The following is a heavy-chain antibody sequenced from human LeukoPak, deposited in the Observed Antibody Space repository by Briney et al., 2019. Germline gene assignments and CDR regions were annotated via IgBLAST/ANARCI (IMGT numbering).Heavy chain of an antibody. D-gene: IGHD1-26*01. CDR1: GYTFTSYA. J-gene: IGHJ4*02. Sequence: ASVKVSCKASGYTFTSYAMHWVRQAPGQRLEWMGWINAGNGNTKYSQKFQGRVTITRDTSASTAYMELSSLRSEDTAVYYCARSDPIVGATDYFDYWGQGTLVTVSS. CDR3: ARSDPIVGATDYFDY. V-gene: IGHV1-3*01. CDR2: INAGNGNT.